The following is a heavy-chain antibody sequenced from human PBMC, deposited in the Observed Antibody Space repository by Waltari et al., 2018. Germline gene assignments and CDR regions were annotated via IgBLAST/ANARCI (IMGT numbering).Heavy chain of an antibody. CDR2: CILTFGKA. D-gene: IGHD6-13*01. CDR3: ARDPGVSSSSWYNWFDP. CDR1: GGTFSSYA. J-gene: IGHJ5*02. V-gene: IGHV1-69*14. Sequence: QVQLVQSGAEVKKPGSSVKVSCKASGGTFSSYAISWVRQAPGQGLEWMGGCILTFGKANDAQKFQGRVTITADKSTSTAYMELSSLRSEDTAVYYCARDPGVSSSSWYNWFDPWGQGTLVTVSS.